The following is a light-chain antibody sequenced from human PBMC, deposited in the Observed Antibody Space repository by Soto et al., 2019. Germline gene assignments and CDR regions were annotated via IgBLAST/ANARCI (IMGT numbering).Light chain of an antibody. CDR2: GVS. Sequence: QSALTQPASVSASPGQSITISCTGGKNDIGSSDYVSWYQQHPGKAPKLIIYGVSNRPSGTSDRCSGSKSGNTASLTISGLQADDEAYYYCSSSTSSNTLVFGGGTKLTVL. CDR1: KNDIGSSDY. V-gene: IGLV2-14*01. CDR3: SSSTSSNTLV. J-gene: IGLJ3*02.